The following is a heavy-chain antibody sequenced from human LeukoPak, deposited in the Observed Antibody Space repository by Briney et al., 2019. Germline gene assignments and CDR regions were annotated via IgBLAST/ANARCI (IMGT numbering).Heavy chain of an antibody. CDR1: GFTFSSYA. D-gene: IGHD2-15*01. CDR3: AKDSPRYCSGIRCYGVDY. V-gene: IGHV3-23*01. CDR2: IGGSDGRT. Sequence: PGGSLRLSCAASGFTFSSYAMSWVRQAPGKGLEWVSGIGGSDGRTYYADSVKGRFTVSRDNSKNTLFLQMKSLRAEDTAVYYCAKDSPRYCSGIRCYGVDYWGQGTLVTVSS. J-gene: IGHJ4*02.